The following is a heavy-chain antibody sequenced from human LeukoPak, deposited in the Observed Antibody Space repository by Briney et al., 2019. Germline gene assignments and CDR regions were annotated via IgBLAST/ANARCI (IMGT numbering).Heavy chain of an antibody. Sequence: GGSLRLSCAASGFSFSSYGMHWVRQAPGRGLEWVAFIQSDGTNKHYADSVKGRFSISRDNYKNTLYLQMNSLRAEDTAVYYCAKAPGMDSGSSFDYWGQGTLVTVSS. J-gene: IGHJ4*02. V-gene: IGHV3-30*02. D-gene: IGHD1-26*01. CDR2: IQSDGTNK. CDR1: GFSFSSYG. CDR3: AKAPGMDSGSSFDY.